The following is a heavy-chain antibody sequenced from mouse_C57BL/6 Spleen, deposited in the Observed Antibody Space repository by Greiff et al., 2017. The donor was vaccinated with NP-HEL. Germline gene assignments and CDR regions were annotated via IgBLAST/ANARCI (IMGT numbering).Heavy chain of an antibody. CDR3: ARSDGSSYAWFAY. J-gene: IGHJ3*01. CDR2: INPGSGGT. CDR1: GYAFTNYL. D-gene: IGHD1-1*01. Sequence: VQLQQSGAELVRPGTSVKVSCKASGYAFTNYLIEWVKQRPGQGLEWIGVINPGSGGTNYNEKFKGKATLTADKSSSTAYMQLSSLTSEYSAVYFCARSDGSSYAWFAYWGQGTLVTVSA. V-gene: IGHV1-54*01.